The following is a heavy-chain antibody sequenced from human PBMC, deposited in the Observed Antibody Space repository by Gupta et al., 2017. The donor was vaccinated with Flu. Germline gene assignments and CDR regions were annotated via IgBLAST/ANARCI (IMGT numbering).Heavy chain of an antibody. V-gene: IGHV1-2*02. CDR2: INLSSGGT. Sequence: QVQLVQSGAEVKKPGASMKVSCKASGFTFTDYHIHWMRQAPGQGLEWMGWINLSSGGTNFEQKFQGRVTMARDTSIRTAYRDMASLRPDDTAVYFCAGPSVPNTSGWFVFDPGGQGTLITVS. J-gene: IGHJ5*02. CDR1: GFTFTDYH. CDR3: AGPSVPNTSGWFVFDP. D-gene: IGHD6-19*01.